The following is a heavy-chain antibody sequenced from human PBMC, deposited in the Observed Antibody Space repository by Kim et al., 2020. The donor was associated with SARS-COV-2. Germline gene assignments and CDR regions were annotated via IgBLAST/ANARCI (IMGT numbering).Heavy chain of an antibody. CDR3: ARRAAGRMYYFDY. V-gene: IGHV3-23*01. CDR2: ISGNGGNT. Sequence: GGSLRLSCAAPGITFSNYGMSWVRQAPGKGLDWVSHISGNGGNTYYADSVKGRFTISRDNSKNTLYLQMNSLRAEDTAVYYCARRAAGRMYYFDYWGQGTLVTVSS. J-gene: IGHJ4*02. D-gene: IGHD6-25*01. CDR1: GITFSNYG.